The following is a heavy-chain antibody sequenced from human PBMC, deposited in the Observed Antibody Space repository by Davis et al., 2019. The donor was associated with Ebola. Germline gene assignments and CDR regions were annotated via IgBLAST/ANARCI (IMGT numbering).Heavy chain of an antibody. CDR3: ARIYGGTTITD. J-gene: IGHJ4*02. D-gene: IGHD5-24*01. V-gene: IGHV3-30*03. Sequence: PGGSLTLSCAASGFSLNSYGMLWVRQPPGKGLEWVAVTSFDGRNKYYADSVKGRFTISRDNSKNTLYLQMQSLRPDETAVYYCARIYGGTTITDWGQGTQVTVSS. CDR2: TSFDGRNK. CDR1: GFSLNSYG.